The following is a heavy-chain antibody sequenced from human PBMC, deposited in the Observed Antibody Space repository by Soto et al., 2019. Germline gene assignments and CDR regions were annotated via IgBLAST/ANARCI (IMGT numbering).Heavy chain of an antibody. CDR1: GGSISSGGYY. J-gene: IGHJ6*02. D-gene: IGHD1-26*01. Sequence: ASETLSLTCTVSGGSISSGGYYWTWIRQHPGKGLEWIAYIYHSGYTFYNPSLKSRVTMSVDTSKNQFSLKLRSVTAADTAVYYCAKWEGLGSDYYYYAMDVWGQGTTVTVSS. CDR2: IYHSGYT. V-gene: IGHV4-31*03. CDR3: AKWEGLGSDYYYYAMDV.